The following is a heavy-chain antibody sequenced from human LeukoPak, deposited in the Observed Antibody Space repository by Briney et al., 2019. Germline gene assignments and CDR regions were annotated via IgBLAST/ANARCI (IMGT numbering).Heavy chain of an antibody. CDR2: ISGSGGST. CDR1: GFTFSSYA. CDR3: AKDLLLLFDSSGFDY. J-gene: IGHJ4*02. D-gene: IGHD3-22*01. V-gene: IGHV3-23*01. Sequence: GGSLRLSCAASGFTFSSYAMSWVRQAPGKGLEWVSAISGSGGSTYYADSVKGRFTISRDNSKNTLYLQMNSLRAEDTAVYYCAKDLLLLFDSSGFDYWGQGTLVTVSS.